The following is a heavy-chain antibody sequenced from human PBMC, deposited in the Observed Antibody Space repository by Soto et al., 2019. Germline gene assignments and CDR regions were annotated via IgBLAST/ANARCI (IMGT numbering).Heavy chain of an antibody. J-gene: IGHJ4*02. CDR3: ANGCNEYIDIYFGC. CDR1: GFTFSSFA. V-gene: IGHV3-23*01. CDR2: GGGGCAST. D-gene: IGHD1-1*01. Sequence: PGVSLRLSCTASGFTFSSFAIYWVRPAPGKGLGWVRGGGGGCASTGSAGNVKGRCTISRDQSKRTLYLHLDSLGLDASAVYYCANGCNEYIDIYFGCSGQGNLVTFSS.